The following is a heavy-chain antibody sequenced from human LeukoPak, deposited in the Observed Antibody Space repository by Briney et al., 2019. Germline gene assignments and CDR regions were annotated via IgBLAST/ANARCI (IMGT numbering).Heavy chain of an antibody. J-gene: IGHJ4*02. D-gene: IGHD6-6*01. CDR3: ARFLGSSSGIVSKVY. Sequence: ASVKVSCKASGYTFTGYYMHWVRQAPGQGLEWMGRINPNSGGTNYAQKFQDRVTMTRDTSISTAYMELSRLRSDDTAVYYCARFLGSSSGIVSKVYWGQGTLVTVSS. V-gene: IGHV1-2*06. CDR2: INPNSGGT. CDR1: GYTFTGYY.